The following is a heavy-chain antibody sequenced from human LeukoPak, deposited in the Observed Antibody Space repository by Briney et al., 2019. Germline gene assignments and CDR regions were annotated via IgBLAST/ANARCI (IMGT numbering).Heavy chain of an antibody. CDR2: IRNDESNK. J-gene: IGHJ4*02. Sequence: PGGSLRLSCSASGVTFKNYGLHWVRQAPGKGLEWVAFIRNDESNKYYADSVKGRFTISRDYSKNMLYLQMNSLRAEDTAVYYCAKDRDMTTVTGPDYWGQGTLVTVSS. CDR1: GVTFKNYG. D-gene: IGHD4-17*01. V-gene: IGHV3-30*02. CDR3: AKDRDMTTVTGPDY.